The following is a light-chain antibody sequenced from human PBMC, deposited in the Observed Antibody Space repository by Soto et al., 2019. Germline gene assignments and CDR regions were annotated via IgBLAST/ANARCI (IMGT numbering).Light chain of an antibody. CDR3: GTWDSSLSGVI. J-gene: IGLJ2*01. CDR2: DNN. V-gene: IGLV1-51*01. CDR1: SSNIGSNY. Sequence: QSVLTQPPSVSAAPGQKVSISCSGSSSNIGSNYVSWYQHLPGTAPRLLIYDNNKRPSGIPDRFSGSKSGTSATLCITGLQTGDEADYYCGTWDSSLSGVIFGGGTKLTVL.